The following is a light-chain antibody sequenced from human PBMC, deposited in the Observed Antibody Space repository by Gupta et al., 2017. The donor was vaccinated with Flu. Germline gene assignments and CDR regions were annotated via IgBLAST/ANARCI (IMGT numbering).Light chain of an antibody. CDR1: SANIGGNT. CDR3: EAWEDSRNGHYV. V-gene: IGLV1-44*01. J-gene: IGLJ1*01. Sequence: TTSCSESSANIGGNTVNGNRQGPGRAPNLLIYGNDRRPSGGPARFSGSKSGTSAALAINGLQAEEEADYYCEAWEDSRNGHYVFGTGTKVTVL. CDR2: GND.